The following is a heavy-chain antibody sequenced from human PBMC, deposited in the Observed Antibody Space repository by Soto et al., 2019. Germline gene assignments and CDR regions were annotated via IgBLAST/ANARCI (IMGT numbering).Heavy chain of an antibody. Sequence: SGGSLRLSCAASGFTFSSYWMHWVRQAPGKGLVWVSRINSDGSSTSYADSVKGRFTISRDNAKNTLYLQMNSLRAEDTAVYYCARIPMREYSGYDDPLGYWGQGTLVTVSS. J-gene: IGHJ4*02. D-gene: IGHD5-12*01. CDR2: INSDGSST. CDR1: GFTFSSYW. V-gene: IGHV3-74*01. CDR3: ARIPMREYSGYDDPLGY.